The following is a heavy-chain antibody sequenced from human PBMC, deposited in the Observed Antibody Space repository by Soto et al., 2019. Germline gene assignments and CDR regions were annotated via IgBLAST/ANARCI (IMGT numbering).Heavy chain of an antibody. CDR3: ALDSSGYYAQYYFDY. CDR2: INPNSGGK. J-gene: IGHJ4*02. CDR1: GYTFTGYY. D-gene: IGHD3-22*01. Sequence: ASVKVSCKASGYTFTGYYMHWVRQAPGQGLEWMGWINPNSGGKNYAQKFQGRVTMTRDTSISTAYMELSRLRSDDTAVYYCALDSSGYYAQYYFDYWGQGTLVTV. V-gene: IGHV1-2*02.